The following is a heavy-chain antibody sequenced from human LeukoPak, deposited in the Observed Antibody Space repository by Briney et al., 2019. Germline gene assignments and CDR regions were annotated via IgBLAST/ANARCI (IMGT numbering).Heavy chain of an antibody. CDR3: AKESGKFDY. Sequence: GGSLRLSCVASGLPIADFAMHWVRQAPGKGLEWVSLISGDGVSTFYADSVKGRFSIPRDNSKNSLYLEMNSLRTEDAAMYYCAKESGKFDYWGQGTLVAVSS. CDR2: ISGDGVST. V-gene: IGHV3-43*02. J-gene: IGHJ4*02. CDR1: GLPIADFA.